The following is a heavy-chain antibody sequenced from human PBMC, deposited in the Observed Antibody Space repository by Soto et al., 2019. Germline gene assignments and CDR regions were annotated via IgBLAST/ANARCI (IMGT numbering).Heavy chain of an antibody. V-gene: IGHV1-58*01. CDR1: GFTFTSSA. CDR3: AADEGGIAARQSLYYFDY. CDR2: IVVGSGNT. Sequence: SVKVSCKASGFTFTSSAVQWVRQARGQRLEWIGWIVVGSGNTNYAQKFQERVTITRDMSTSTAYMELSSLRSEDTAVYYCAADEGGIAARQSLYYFDYWGQGTLVTVSS. D-gene: IGHD6-6*01. J-gene: IGHJ4*02.